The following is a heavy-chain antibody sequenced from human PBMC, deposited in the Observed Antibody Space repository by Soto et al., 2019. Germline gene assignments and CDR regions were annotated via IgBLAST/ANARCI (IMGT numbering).Heavy chain of an antibody. CDR3: ARQDGSALYYFDY. V-gene: IGHV5-51*01. CDR2: IYPGDSDT. CDR1: GYTFTSYW. D-gene: IGHD6-19*01. Sequence: PGESLKISCKGSGYTFTSYWIAWVRQMPGKGLEWTGIIYPGDSDTRYSPSFQGQVSISADKSISTAYLQWSSLKASDTAMYYCARQDGSALYYFDYWGQGTLVTVSS. J-gene: IGHJ4*02.